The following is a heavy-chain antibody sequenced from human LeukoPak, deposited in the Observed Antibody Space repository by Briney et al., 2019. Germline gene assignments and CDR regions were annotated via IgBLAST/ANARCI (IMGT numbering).Heavy chain of an antibody. J-gene: IGHJ4*02. CDR1: GFTVSSYW. Sequence: GRSLRLACAASGFTVSSYWTSCVRHAPGEWLGWVANIRQDGSVNNHVDSVKGRFTISRDNPKNSVYLEMSSLRAEDTAVYYCLVTTRSRGFDYWGQGTLVTVSS. CDR2: IRQDGSVN. CDR3: LVTTRSRGFDY. D-gene: IGHD1/OR15-1a*01. V-gene: IGHV3-7*01.